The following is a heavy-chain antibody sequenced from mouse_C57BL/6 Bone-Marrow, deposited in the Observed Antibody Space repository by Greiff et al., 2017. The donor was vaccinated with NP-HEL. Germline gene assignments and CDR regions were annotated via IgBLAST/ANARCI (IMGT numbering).Heavy chain of an antibody. CDR2: IWSGGST. J-gene: IGHJ4*01. D-gene: IGHD2-4*01. CDR3: ARNWGLRQGYYYAMDY. Sequence: VHLVESGPGLVQPSQSLSITCTVSGFSLTSYGVHWVRQSPGKGLEWLGVIWSGGSTDYNAAFISRLSISKDNSKSQVFFKMNSLQADDTAIYYCARNWGLRQGYYYAMDYWGQGTSVTVSS. CDR1: GFSLTSYG. V-gene: IGHV2-2*01.